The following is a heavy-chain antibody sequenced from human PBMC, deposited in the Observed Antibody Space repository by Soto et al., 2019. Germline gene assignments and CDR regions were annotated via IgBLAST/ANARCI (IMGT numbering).Heavy chain of an antibody. CDR1: GFTFSNYG. V-gene: IGHV3-30*18. CDR2: ISYDGNNK. Sequence: GGSLRLSCAASGFTFSNYGMHWVRQTPGKGLEWVAVISYDGNNKYYADSVKGRFTISRDKSKNRLYLQMNSLRTEDTAVYYCAKDRRPHEYCSGGSCYNGFAYWGQGTRVTVSS. D-gene: IGHD2-15*01. J-gene: IGHJ4*02. CDR3: AKDRRPHEYCSGGSCYNGFAY.